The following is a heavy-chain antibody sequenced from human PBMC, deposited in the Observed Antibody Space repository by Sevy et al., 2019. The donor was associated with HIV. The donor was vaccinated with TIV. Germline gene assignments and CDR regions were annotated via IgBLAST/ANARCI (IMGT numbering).Heavy chain of an antibody. V-gene: IGHV5-51*01. CDR2: IYPGDSDT. Sequence: GESLKISCKGSGYSFTSYWIGWVRQMPGKGLEWMGIIYPGDSDTRYSPSFQGQVTISAEKSISTAYLQWSSLKASDTAMYYLSRRGGRVSGGSRYGCYDGGDYLVYWGQGTLVTVSS. D-gene: IGHD5-12*01. J-gene: IGHJ4*02. CDR1: GYSFTSYW. CDR3: SRRGGRVSGGSRYGCYDGGDYLVY.